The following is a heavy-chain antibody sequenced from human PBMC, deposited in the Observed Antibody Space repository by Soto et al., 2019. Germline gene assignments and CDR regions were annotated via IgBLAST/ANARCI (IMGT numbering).Heavy chain of an antibody. CDR2: MNPNSGYT. V-gene: IGHV1-8*01. D-gene: IGHD2-2*01. J-gene: IGHJ4*02. CDR3: ARGAIRGFCTTAICYPLGY. Sequence: ASVKVSCKASGYRFTRYDIIWVRQATGQGLERMGWMNPNSGYTGHAQKFQGRVTMTRDTSISTAYMELSSLRSEDTAVYYCARGAIRGFCTTAICYPLGYWGQGALVTVSS. CDR1: GYRFTRYD.